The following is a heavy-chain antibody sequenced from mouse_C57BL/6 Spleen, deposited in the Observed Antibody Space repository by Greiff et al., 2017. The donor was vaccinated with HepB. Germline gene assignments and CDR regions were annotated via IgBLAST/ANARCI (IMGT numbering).Heavy chain of an antibody. CDR1: GFSLTSYG. V-gene: IGHV2-2*01. J-gene: IGHJ3*01. D-gene: IGHD2-3*01. Sequence: QVQLQQSGPGLVQPSQSLSITCTVSGFSLTSYGVHWVRQSPGKGLEWLGVIWSGGSTDYNAAFISRLSISKDNSKSQVFFKMNSLQADDTAIYYCASPGNGYYGFAYWGQGTLVTVSA. CDR3: ASPGNGYYGFAY. CDR2: IWSGGST.